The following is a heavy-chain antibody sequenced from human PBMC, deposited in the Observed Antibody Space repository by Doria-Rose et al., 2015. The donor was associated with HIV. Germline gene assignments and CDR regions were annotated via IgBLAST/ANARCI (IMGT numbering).Heavy chain of an antibody. CDR2: INDSGST. CDR3: ARERPRLDY. Sequence: GAGLLKPSETLSLTCGVYGGSLSGYYWAWIRQPPGKGLEWIGEINDSGSTNYSPSLKSRVTISVDTSKSQFSLKLSSVTAADTAVYYCARERPRLDYWGQGTLVTVSS. CDR1: GGSLSGYY. J-gene: IGHJ4*02. V-gene: IGHV4-34*01. D-gene: IGHD6-6*01.